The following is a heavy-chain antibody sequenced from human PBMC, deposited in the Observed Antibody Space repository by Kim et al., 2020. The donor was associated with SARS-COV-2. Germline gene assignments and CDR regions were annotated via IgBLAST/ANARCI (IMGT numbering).Heavy chain of an antibody. J-gene: IGHJ6*02. D-gene: IGHD3-3*01. V-gene: IGHV1-69*13. CDR2: IIPIFGTA. Sequence: SVKVSCKASGGTFSSYAISWVRQAPGQGLEWMGGIIPIFGTANYAQKFQGRVTITADESTSTAYMELSSLRSEDTAVYYCARVYPEDLLEWTSGYVYYYYGMDVWGQGTTVTVSS. CDR3: ARVYPEDLLEWTSGYVYYYYGMDV. CDR1: GGTFSSYA.